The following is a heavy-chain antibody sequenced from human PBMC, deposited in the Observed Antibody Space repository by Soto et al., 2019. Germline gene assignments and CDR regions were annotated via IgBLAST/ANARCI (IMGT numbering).Heavy chain of an antibody. V-gene: IGHV4-39*01. Sequence: PSETLSLTCTVSGGSISSSSYYWGWIRQPPGKGLEWIGSIYYSGSTYYNPSLKSRVTISVDTSKNQFSLKLSSVTAADTAVYYCARQKAMTTVTYYYGMDVWGQGTTVTVSS. D-gene: IGHD4-17*01. CDR1: GGSISSSSYY. J-gene: IGHJ6*02. CDR3: ARQKAMTTVTYYYGMDV. CDR2: IYYSGST.